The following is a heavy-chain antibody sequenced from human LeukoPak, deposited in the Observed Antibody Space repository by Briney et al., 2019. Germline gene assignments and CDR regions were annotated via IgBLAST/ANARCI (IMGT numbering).Heavy chain of an antibody. CDR2: IASDGSST. CDR1: GFTFSSYW. J-gene: IGHJ6*02. D-gene: IGHD3-3*01. Sequence: GGSLRLSCAASGFTFSSYWMNWVRQAPGKGLVWVCRIASDGSSTTYADSVKGRFTISRDNAKNSLYLQMNSLRAEDTALYYCAKGLGDFWSGYYYYYYGMDVWGQGTTVTVSS. V-gene: IGHV3-74*01. CDR3: AKGLGDFWSGYYYYYYGMDV.